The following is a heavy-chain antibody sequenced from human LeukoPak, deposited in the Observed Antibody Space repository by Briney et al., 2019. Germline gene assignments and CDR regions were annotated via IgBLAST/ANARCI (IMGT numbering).Heavy chain of an antibody. J-gene: IGHJ4*02. CDR1: GFTFSNYD. D-gene: IGHD2-8*01. CDR3: ARDPGGVVYFDY. Sequence: PAGRSLRLSCAVSGFTFSNYDMHWVRQAPGKGLEWVAVIWYDGSNKYYADSVKGRFTISRDNSKNTLYLQMNTLRAEDTAVYYCARDPGGVVYFDYWGQGTLVTVSS. CDR2: IWYDGSNK. V-gene: IGHV3-33*01.